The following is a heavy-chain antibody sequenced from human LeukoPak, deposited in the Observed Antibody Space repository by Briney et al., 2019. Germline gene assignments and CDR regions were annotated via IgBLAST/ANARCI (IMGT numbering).Heavy chain of an antibody. CDR1: GFTFSSYW. CDR2: INSDGSST. CDR3: ARTTQGVPRYYFDY. D-gene: IGHD2-2*01. V-gene: IGHV3-74*01. J-gene: IGHJ4*02. Sequence: PGGSLRLSCAASGFTFSSYWMHWVRQAPGKGLVWDSRINSDGSSTSYADSVKGRFTISRDNAKNTLYLQMNSLRAEDTAVYYCARTTQGVPRYYFDYWGQGTLVTVSS.